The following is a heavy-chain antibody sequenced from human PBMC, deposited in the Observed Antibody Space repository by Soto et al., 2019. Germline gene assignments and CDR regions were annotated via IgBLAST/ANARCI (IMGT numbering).Heavy chain of an antibody. CDR1: GYTFTSYG. V-gene: IGHV1-18*01. Sequence: QVQLVQSGAEVKKPVASVKVSCKASGYTFTSYGISWVRQAPGQGLEWMGWISAYNGNTNYAQKLQGRVTMTTDTSTSTAYMELRSLRSDDTAVYYCAVGYCSGGSCYSSLFDYWGQGTLVTVSS. CDR2: ISAYNGNT. J-gene: IGHJ4*02. D-gene: IGHD2-15*01. CDR3: AVGYCSGGSCYSSLFDY.